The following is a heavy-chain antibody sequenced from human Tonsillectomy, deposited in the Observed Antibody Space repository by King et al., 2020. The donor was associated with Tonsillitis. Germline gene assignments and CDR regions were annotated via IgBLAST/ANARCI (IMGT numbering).Heavy chain of an antibody. D-gene: IGHD3-3*01. J-gene: IGHJ4*02. CDR3: AKENYDFWRGYSTGSDY. CDR2: ISGDGVGT. V-gene: IGHV3-43*02. CDR1: GFTFDDYA. Sequence: QLVQSGGGVVQPGGSLRLSCAASGFTFDDYAMHWVRQVSGKGLEWVSLISGDGVGTYYADSVKGRFTISRDNSKNSLYLQMNGLRTEDTALYYCAKENYDFWRGYSTGSDYWGQGTLVTVSS.